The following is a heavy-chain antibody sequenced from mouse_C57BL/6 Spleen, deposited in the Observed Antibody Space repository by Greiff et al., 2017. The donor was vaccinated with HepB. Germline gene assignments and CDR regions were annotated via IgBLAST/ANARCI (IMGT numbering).Heavy chain of an antibody. Sequence: VQLQQSGPELVKPGASVKISCKASGYTFTDYYMNWVKQSHGKSLEWIGDINPNNGGTSYNQKFKGKATLTVDKSSSTAYMELRSLTSEDSAVYYCARRRSLLRYFDYWGQGTTLTVSS. J-gene: IGHJ2*01. D-gene: IGHD1-2*01. V-gene: IGHV1-26*01. CDR2: INPNNGGT. CDR1: GYTFTDYY. CDR3: ARRRSLLRYFDY.